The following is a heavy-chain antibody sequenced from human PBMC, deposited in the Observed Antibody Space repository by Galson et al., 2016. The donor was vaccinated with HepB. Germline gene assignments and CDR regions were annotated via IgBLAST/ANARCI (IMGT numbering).Heavy chain of an antibody. CDR3: ARDQGSGRAFAY. V-gene: IGHV3-7*01. CDR1: GFTFSNYW. Sequence: SLRLSCAASGFTFSNYWMTWVRQAPGKGLEWVANIKQDGSDKYYVDSVKGRFTISRDNAKNSLYLQMNSLRAEDTSVYYCARDQGSGRAFAYWGQGTLVTVSS. J-gene: IGHJ4*02. D-gene: IGHD6-19*01. CDR2: IKQDGSDK.